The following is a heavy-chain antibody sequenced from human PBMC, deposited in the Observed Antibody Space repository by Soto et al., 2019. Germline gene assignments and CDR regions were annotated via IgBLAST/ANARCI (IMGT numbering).Heavy chain of an antibody. Sequence: PSETLSLTCTVSGGSISSSSYYWGWIRQPPGKGLEWIGSIYYSGSTYYNPSLKSRVTISVDTSKNQFSLKLSSVTAADTAVYYCARLGIMYSSSSQWFDPWGQGTLVTVSS. CDR3: ARLGIMYSSSSQWFDP. V-gene: IGHV4-39*01. J-gene: IGHJ5*02. D-gene: IGHD6-6*01. CDR1: GGSISSSSYY. CDR2: IYYSGST.